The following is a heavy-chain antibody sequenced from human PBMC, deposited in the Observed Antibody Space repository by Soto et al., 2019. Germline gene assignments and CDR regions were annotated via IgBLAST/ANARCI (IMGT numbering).Heavy chain of an antibody. CDR3: ARLVTSGYFFDS. Sequence: PGGSLRLSCAASGFTFSTYWMHWVRQAPGKGLVWVSRINTDGSSTTYADSVKGRFTISRDNAKNTLYLEMNSLRVEDTAVYYCARLVTSGYFFDSWGQGTMVTVSS. V-gene: IGHV3-74*03. CDR2: INTDGSST. D-gene: IGHD3-22*01. J-gene: IGHJ4*02. CDR1: GFTFSTYW.